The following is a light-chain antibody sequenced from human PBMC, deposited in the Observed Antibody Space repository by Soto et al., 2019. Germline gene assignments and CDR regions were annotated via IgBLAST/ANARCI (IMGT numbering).Light chain of an antibody. CDR1: PRVSSSY. J-gene: IGKJ1*01. CDR2: GAS. Sequence: EIVLAQSPGTLSLSPAERATLSCRARPRVSSSYLAWYQQKPGQAPRLLIYGASSRATGITDRFSGSGSGTDFTLTISRLEPEDFAVYYCQQYGSSPRTFGQGTKVDI. V-gene: IGKV3-20*01. CDR3: QQYGSSPRT.